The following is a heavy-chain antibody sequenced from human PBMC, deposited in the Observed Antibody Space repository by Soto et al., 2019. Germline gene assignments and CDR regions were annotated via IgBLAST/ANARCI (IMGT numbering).Heavy chain of an antibody. J-gene: IGHJ4*02. CDR2: IVPIYRTA. CDR3: ARDSGAKLSSS. V-gene: IGHV1-69*13. CDR1: GGTFSSYR. D-gene: IGHD6-13*01. Sequence: SVKVSCKASGGTFSSYRINWVRQAPGQGLEWVGGIVPIYRTADYAQKFQGRVTITADESARTAYLEVRSLKSQDTAVYYCARDSGAKLSSSWGQGTLVTVS.